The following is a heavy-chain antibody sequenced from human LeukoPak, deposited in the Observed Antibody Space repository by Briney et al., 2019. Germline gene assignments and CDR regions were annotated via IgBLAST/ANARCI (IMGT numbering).Heavy chain of an antibody. Sequence: GGSLRLSCAASGFTFSSYSMNWVRQAPGKGLEWVSSISSSSSYIYYADSVKGRFTISRDNAKNSLYLQMNSLRAEDTAVYYCARDLHSYRSGGSCYSDYWGQGTLVTVSS. V-gene: IGHV3-21*01. CDR3: ARDLHSYRSGGSCYSDY. D-gene: IGHD2-15*01. CDR2: ISSSSSYI. J-gene: IGHJ4*02. CDR1: GFTFSSYS.